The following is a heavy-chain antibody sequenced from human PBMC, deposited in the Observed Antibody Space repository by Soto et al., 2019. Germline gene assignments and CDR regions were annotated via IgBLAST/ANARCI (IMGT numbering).Heavy chain of an antibody. V-gene: IGHV3-30-3*01. CDR1: GFTFSSYA. J-gene: IGHJ4*02. CDR2: ISYDGSNK. D-gene: IGHD6-19*01. Sequence: GGSLRLSCAASGFTFSSYAMHWVRQAPGKGLEWVAVISYDGSNKYYADSVKGRFTISRDNSKNTLYLQMNSLRAEDTAVYYCASPVRSASIAVAGPFDYWGQGTLVTVSS. CDR3: ASPVRSASIAVAGPFDY.